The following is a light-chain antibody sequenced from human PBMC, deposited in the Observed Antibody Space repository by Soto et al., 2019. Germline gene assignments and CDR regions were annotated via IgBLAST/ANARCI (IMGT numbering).Light chain of an antibody. CDR3: QQYEDSPVT. V-gene: IGKV3-20*01. CDR1: ESVSSY. Sequence: EIVMTQSPGTLSLSPGERATLSCRASESVSSYLAWYQQKPGQAPRLLISDASDRATGIPDRFSGGGSGTDFTLTISRLAPEDFAVYYCQQYEDSPVTFGQGTKVDI. CDR2: DAS. J-gene: IGKJ1*01.